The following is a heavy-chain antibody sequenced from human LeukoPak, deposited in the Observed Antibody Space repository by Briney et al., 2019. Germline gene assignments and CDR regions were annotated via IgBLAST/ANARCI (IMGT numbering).Heavy chain of an antibody. Sequence: GASVKVSCKASGYTFTGYYMHWVRQAPGQGLEWMGWINPNSGGTNYAQKFQGRVTMTRDTSISTAYMELSRLRSDDTAVYYCARDPHHDEYGDEGFDYWGQGTLVTVSS. D-gene: IGHD4-17*01. J-gene: IGHJ4*02. CDR2: INPNSGGT. CDR1: GYTFTGYY. V-gene: IGHV1-2*02. CDR3: ARDPHHDEYGDEGFDY.